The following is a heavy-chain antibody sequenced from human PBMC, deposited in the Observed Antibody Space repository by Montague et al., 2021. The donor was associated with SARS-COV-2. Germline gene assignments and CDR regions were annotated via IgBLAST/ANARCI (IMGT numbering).Heavy chain of an antibody. CDR2: ISGSGSKT. V-gene: IGHV3-11*01. D-gene: IGHD5-12*01. J-gene: IGHJ3*02. CDR3: ARDQGGYGTFDI. Sequence: SLRLSCAASGFIFSGYYMTWIRQALGKGLEWVSHISGSGSKTYYAESVKGRFTISRDTANNSVYLQMKFLGAEDTAVYYCARDQGGYGTFDIWGQGTMVTVSS. CDR1: GFIFSGYY.